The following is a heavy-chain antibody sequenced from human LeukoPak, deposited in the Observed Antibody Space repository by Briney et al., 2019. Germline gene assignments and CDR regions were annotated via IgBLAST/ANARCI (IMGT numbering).Heavy chain of an antibody. D-gene: IGHD2-8*01. CDR2: ISAYNGDT. CDR3: ARDWDCTNGVCYNSFDP. CDR1: GYTFTSYG. V-gene: IGHV1-18*01. Sequence: GASVKVSCKASGYTFTSYGISWVRQAPGQGLEWMGWISAYNGDTNYAQKLQGRVTMTTDTSTSTAYMELRSLRSDDTAVYYCARDWDCTNGVCYNSFDPWGQGTLVTVSS. J-gene: IGHJ5*02.